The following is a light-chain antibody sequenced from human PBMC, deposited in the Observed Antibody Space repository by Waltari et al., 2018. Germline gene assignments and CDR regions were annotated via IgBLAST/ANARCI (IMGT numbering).Light chain of an antibody. V-gene: IGKV3-15*01. CDR2: VAS. J-gene: IGKJ5*01. Sequence: IVMTQSPATLSVSQRERATLSCRASQSVSSNLAWYQQKPGQAPRLLIYVASTRATGIPARFSGSGSGTEFTLTISSLQSADFAVYYCQQYNNWPPSITFGQGTRLEIK. CDR1: QSVSSN. CDR3: QQYNNWPPSIT.